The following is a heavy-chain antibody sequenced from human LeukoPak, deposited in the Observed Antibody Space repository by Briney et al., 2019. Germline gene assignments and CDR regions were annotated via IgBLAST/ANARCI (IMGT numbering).Heavy chain of an antibody. CDR1: GGSISSSSYC. J-gene: IGHJ5*02. V-gene: IGHV4-39*01. CDR3: ARTENYIPDRWFDP. D-gene: IGHD5-24*01. Sequence: SEALSLTCTVSGGSISSSSYCWGWIRQPPGKGLEWIGSICYSGSTFYNPSLNSRVTLSVDTSKNQSYLKLSSVTAADTAVYYCARTENYIPDRWFDPWGQGTLVTFSS. CDR2: ICYSGST.